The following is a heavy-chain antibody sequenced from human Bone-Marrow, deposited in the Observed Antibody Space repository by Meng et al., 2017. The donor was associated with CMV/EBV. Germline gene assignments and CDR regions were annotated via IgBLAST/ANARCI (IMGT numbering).Heavy chain of an antibody. CDR2: INHSGST. D-gene: IGHD3-3*01. V-gene: IGHV4-34*01. J-gene: IGHJ5*02. Sequence: QVQLPKWGAGLLKPSGTLSLTCAVYGGSFSGYYWSWIRQPPGKGLEWIGEINHSGSTNYNPSLKSRVTISVDTSKNQFSLKLSSVTAADTAVYYCARANGLTYYDFGRGWFDPWGQGTLVTVSS. CDR1: GGSFSGYY. CDR3: ARANGLTYYDFGRGWFDP.